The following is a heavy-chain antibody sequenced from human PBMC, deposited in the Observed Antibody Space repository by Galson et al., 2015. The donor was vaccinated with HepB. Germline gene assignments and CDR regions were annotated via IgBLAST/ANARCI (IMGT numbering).Heavy chain of an antibody. J-gene: IGHJ4*02. D-gene: IGHD3-9*01. Sequence: SLRLSCAASGFTFSSYARSWVRQAPGKGLEWVSAISGSGGSTYYADSVKGRFTISRDNSKNTLYLQMNSLRAEDTAVYYCAQSRGIYNYDILTGYTTLGGVFDYWGQGTRVTVSS. CDR2: ISGSGGST. V-gene: IGHV3-23*01. CDR1: GFTFSSYA. CDR3: AQSRGIYNYDILTGYTTLGGVFDY.